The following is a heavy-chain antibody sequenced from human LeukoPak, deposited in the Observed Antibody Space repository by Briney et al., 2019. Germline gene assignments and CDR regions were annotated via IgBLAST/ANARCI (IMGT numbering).Heavy chain of an antibody. V-gene: IGHV4-61*02. J-gene: IGHJ4*02. Sequence: PSETLSLTCTVSGGSISSGSYYWSWIRQPAGKGLEWIGRIYTSGSTNYNPSLKSRVTISVDKPKNQFSLKLSSVTAADTAIYYCARASGYSNRHCDYWGQGTLVTVSS. CDR1: GGSISSGSYY. CDR3: ARASGYSNRHCDY. D-gene: IGHD6-13*01. CDR2: IYTSGST.